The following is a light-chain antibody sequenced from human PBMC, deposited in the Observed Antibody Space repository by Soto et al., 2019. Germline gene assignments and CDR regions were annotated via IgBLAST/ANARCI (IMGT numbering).Light chain of an antibody. V-gene: IGKV1-17*01. J-gene: IGKJ4*01. Sequence: DIQMTQSPSSLSASVGDRFTITCRASQDIRNDLDWYQQKPGKAPKRLIYAASSLQNGAPSRFSGSGSGTEFTLTISSLQPEDFSTYYCLQRDPYSVGGGTKVEIK. CDR2: AAS. CDR1: QDIRND. CDR3: LQRDPYS.